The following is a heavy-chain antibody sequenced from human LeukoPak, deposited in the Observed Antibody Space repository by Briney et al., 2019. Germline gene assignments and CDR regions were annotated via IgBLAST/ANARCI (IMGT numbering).Heavy chain of an antibody. CDR2: ISNTGSVI. J-gene: IGHJ4*02. V-gene: IGHV3-48*04. Sequence: AGSLRLSCAACGATFRSHTMNWVRQAPRKGLEWTLYISNTGSVIYYADSVKGRFTISRDNAKNSLYLQMNSLRAEDTAVYYCARNVPAAAYWGQGTLVTVSS. CDR3: ARNVPAAAY. CDR1: GATFRSHT. D-gene: IGHD2-2*01.